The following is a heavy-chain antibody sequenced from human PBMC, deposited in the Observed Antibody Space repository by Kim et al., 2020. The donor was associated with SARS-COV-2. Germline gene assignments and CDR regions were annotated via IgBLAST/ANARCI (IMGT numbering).Heavy chain of an antibody. D-gene: IGHD1-26*01. J-gene: IGHJ4*02. CDR3: AKSYGGVGAPRYFDY. CDR1: GFTFSSYG. CDR2: ISYDGSNK. Sequence: GGSLRLSCAASGFTFSSYGMHWVRQAPGKGLEWVAVISYDGSNKYYADSVKGRFTISRDNSKNTLYLQMNSLRAEDTAVYYCAKSYGGVGAPRYFDYWGQGTLVTVSS. V-gene: IGHV3-30*18.